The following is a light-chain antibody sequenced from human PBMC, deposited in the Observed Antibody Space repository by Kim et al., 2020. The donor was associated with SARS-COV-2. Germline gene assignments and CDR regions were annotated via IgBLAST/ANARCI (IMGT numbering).Light chain of an antibody. CDR3: QAWDSKTVI. V-gene: IGLV3-1*01. CDR1: KWGDRD. J-gene: IGLJ2*01. CDR2: HHS. Sequence: PGHTSIITSSGEKWGDRDASRYHQRPGQSPQLVIYHHSKLPSGIPYRFSCSTSGNTATLTISGTQALDYADYYCQAWDSKTVIFGGGTQLTVL.